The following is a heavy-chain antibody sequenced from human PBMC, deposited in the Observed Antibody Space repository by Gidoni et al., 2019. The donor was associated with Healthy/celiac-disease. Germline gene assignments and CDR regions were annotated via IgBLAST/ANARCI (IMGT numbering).Heavy chain of an antibody. D-gene: IGHD1-26*01. CDR1: GGTFSSYA. V-gene: IGHV1-69*06. Sequence: QVQLVQSGAEVKKPGSSVKVSCKASGGTFSSYAIICVRQAPGQGLEWMGGIIPIFGTANYAQKFQGRVTITADKSTSTAYMELSSLRSEDTAVYYCARDLFNGGATTGYYYYYGMDVWGQGTTVTVSS. CDR3: ARDLFNGGATTGYYYYYGMDV. J-gene: IGHJ6*02. CDR2: IIPIFGTA.